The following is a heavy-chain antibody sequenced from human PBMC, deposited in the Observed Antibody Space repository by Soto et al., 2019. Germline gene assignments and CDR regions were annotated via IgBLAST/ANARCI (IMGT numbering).Heavy chain of an antibody. CDR1: GGSIGSYH. CDR2: VYYTGTT. D-gene: IGHD4-17*01. J-gene: IGHJ4*02. Sequence: PSETLSLTCTVFGGSIGSYHWSWVRQPPGKGLEWIASVYYTGTTNYNPSLGSRVTISIDAPENQISLKLTSVTAADTAFYYCARDTVLTGMFDFWGQGTLVTVSS. CDR3: ARDTVLTGMFDF. V-gene: IGHV4-59*01.